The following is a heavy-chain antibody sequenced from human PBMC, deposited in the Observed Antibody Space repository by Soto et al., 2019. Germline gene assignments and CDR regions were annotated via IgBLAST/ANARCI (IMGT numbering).Heavy chain of an antibody. V-gene: IGHV3-48*02. CDR1: GFSFRSYS. Sequence: GGSLRLSCAASGFSFRSYSMNWVRQAPGKGLEWISYISSSSMTIYYADSVKDRFIISRDNAKNSLYLQMNSLRDEDTAVYYCARDGNYYDSSGFWPWGQRTMVTVSS. J-gene: IGHJ3*01. CDR3: ARDGNYYDSSGFWP. D-gene: IGHD3-22*01. CDR2: ISSSSMTI.